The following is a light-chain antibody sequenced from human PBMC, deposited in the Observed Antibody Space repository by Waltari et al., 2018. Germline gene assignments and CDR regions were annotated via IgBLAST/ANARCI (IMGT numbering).Light chain of an antibody. CDR1: QSVSSY. V-gene: IGKV3-11*01. Sequence: SPATLSLSPGERATLSCRASQSVSSYLAWYQQKPGQAPRLLIYDASNRATGIPARFSGSGSGTDFTLTISSLEPEDFAVYYCQQRSNWPPYTFGQGTKLEIK. CDR2: DAS. J-gene: IGKJ2*01. CDR3: QQRSNWPPYT.